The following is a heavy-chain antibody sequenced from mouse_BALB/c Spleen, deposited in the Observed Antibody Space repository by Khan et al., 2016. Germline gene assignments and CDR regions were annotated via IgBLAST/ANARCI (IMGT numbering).Heavy chain of an antibody. CDR2: ISSGSSTI. Sequence: EVELVESGGGLVQPGGSRKLSCAASGFTFSSFGMHWVRQAPEKGLEWVAYISSGSSTIYYADTVKGRLTLSRDNPKNTLFLQMTSLRSEDTAKYYCARAGGYNGTVYWGQGTTLTVSS. V-gene: IGHV5-17*02. J-gene: IGHJ2*01. CDR1: GFTFSSFG. CDR3: ARAGGYNGTVY. D-gene: IGHD1-1*01.